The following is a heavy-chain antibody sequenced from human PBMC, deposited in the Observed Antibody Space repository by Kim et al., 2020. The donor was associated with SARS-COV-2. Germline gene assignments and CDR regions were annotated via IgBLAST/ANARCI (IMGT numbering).Heavy chain of an antibody. J-gene: IGHJ4*02. CDR2: ISSSATYI. V-gene: IGHV3-11*06. CDR3: ARPGVHLLSDFDY. D-gene: IGHD2-2*01. CDR1: GFIFSDYY. Sequence: GGSLRLSCTGSGFIFSDYYMSWIRQAPGKGLEGVSYISSSATYISYADSVKGRSTISRDDAKNSLYLQMNSLRAEDTAVYYCARPGVHLLSDFDYWGRGT.